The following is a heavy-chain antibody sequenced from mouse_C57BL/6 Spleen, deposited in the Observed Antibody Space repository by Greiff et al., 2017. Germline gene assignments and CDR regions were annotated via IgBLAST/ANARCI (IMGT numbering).Heavy chain of an antibody. Sequence: VQLQQSGPELVKPGASVKISCKASGYSFTGYYMNWVKQSPEKSLEWIGEINPSTGGTTYNQKFKAKATLTVDKSSSTAYMELRSLTSEDTAVYYCARAVDYYGSRRYYAMDYWGQGTSVTVAS. CDR2: INPSTGGT. D-gene: IGHD1-1*01. CDR3: ARAVDYYGSRRYYAMDY. CDR1: GYSFTGYY. J-gene: IGHJ4*01. V-gene: IGHV1-42*01.